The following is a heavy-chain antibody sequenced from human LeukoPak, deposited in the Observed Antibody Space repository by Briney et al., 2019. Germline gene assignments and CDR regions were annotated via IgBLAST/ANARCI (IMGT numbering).Heavy chain of an antibody. V-gene: IGHV4-59*01. Sequence: DPSETLSLTCTVSGGSISSYYWSWIRQPPGKGLEWIGYIYYSGSTNYNPSLKSRVTISVDTSKNQFSLKLSSVTAADTAVYYCARADYSSGWYWFDPWGQGTLVTVSS. CDR2: IYYSGST. CDR3: ARADYSSGWYWFDP. CDR1: GGSISSYY. J-gene: IGHJ5*02. D-gene: IGHD6-19*01.